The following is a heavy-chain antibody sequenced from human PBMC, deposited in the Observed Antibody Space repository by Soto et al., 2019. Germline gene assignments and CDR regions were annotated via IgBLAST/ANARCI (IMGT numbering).Heavy chain of an antibody. CDR1: GGTFSSYA. D-gene: IGHD2-21*02. V-gene: IGHV1-69*12. CDR3: ARGQLQLNDCQDPYNWFDP. CDR2: IIPIFGTA. Sequence: QVQLVQSGAEVKKPGSSVKVSCKASGGTFSSYAISWVRQAPGQGLEWMGGIIPIFGTANYAQKFQGRVRITGDESTSKAYMELSSLRSEDTAVYYCARGQLQLNDCQDPYNWFDPWGQGTLVTVSS. J-gene: IGHJ5*02.